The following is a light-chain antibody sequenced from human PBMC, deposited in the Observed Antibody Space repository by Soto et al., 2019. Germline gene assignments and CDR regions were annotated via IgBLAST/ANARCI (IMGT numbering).Light chain of an antibody. CDR3: QQYNVDPWT. Sequence: DIQMTQSPSTLSASVGDRVTITCRASQSITIWLAWYQQKPGKAPKLLIYKASSLESGVPSRFSGSGSGTEFTLTISSLQPDDFATYYCQQYNVDPWTFGQGTKVEIK. CDR2: KAS. CDR1: QSITIW. V-gene: IGKV1-5*03. J-gene: IGKJ1*01.